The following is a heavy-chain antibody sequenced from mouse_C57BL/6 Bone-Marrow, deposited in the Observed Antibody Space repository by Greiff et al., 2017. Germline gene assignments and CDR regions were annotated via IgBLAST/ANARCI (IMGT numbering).Heavy chain of an antibody. Sequence: QVQLQQPGAELVKPGASVTLSCKASGYTFTSYWMHWVKQTPGQGLEWIGMIHPNSGSTNYNEKFKSKATLTVDKSSSTAYMQLSSLTSEDSAVYYCARSGYFAWFAYWGQGTLVTVSA. CDR3: ARSGYFAWFAY. J-gene: IGHJ3*01. CDR1: GYTFTSYW. V-gene: IGHV1-64*01. D-gene: IGHD1-3*01. CDR2: IHPNSGST.